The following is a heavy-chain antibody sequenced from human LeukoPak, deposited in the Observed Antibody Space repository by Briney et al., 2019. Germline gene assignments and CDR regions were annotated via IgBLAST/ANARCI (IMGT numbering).Heavy chain of an antibody. CDR1: RFTFTTHW. D-gene: IGHD5-12*01. CDR3: ARGKYGGYFIVY. J-gene: IGHJ1*01. CDR2: INPDGSDT. V-gene: IGHV3-74*01. Sequence: GGSLRLSCGASRFTFTTHWIHSVRQAPGKGLVWVSRINPDGSDTNYADSLKGRFTLSRDNAKNTLYLQINSLRAEHTPVYYCARGKYGGYFIVYGGQGTLATVS.